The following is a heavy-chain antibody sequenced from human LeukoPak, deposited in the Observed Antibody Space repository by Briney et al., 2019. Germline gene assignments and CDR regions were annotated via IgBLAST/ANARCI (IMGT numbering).Heavy chain of an antibody. V-gene: IGHV4-39*07. CDR1: DGSISSSSYY. Sequence: SETLSLTCTVSDGSISSSSYYWDWIRQPPGNGLEWIGSIYYSGSTYYNPSLKSRVTISVDTSKNQFSLKLSSVTAADTAVYYCARSGYPGRLLDYWGQGTLVTVSS. J-gene: IGHJ4*02. D-gene: IGHD3-3*01. CDR2: IYYSGST. CDR3: ARSGYPGRLLDY.